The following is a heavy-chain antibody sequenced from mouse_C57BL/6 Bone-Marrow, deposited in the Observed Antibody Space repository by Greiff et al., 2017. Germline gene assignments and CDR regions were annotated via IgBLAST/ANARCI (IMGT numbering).Heavy chain of an antibody. CDR2: IDPNSGGT. Sequence: QVQLQQPGAELVKPGASVKLSCKASGYTFTSYWMHWVKQRPGRGLEWIGRIDPNSGGTKYNEKFKSKATLTVDNPSSTAYMQLSSLTSEDSAVYYCARWAIYDALYWYFDVWGTGTTVTVSS. CDR1: GYTFTSYW. V-gene: IGHV1-72*01. CDR3: ARWAIYDALYWYFDV. D-gene: IGHD2-3*01. J-gene: IGHJ1*03.